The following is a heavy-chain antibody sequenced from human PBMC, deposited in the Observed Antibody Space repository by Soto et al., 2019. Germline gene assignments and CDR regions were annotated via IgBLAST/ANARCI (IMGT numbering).Heavy chain of an antibody. CDR2: ISYDGSNK. CDR3: ARSNRAAVAAHYGMDV. D-gene: IGHD6-19*01. Sequence: PGGSLRLSCAASGFTFSSYAMHWVRQAPGKGLEWVAVISYDGSNKYYADSVKGRFTISRDNSKNTLYLQMNSLRAEDTAVYYCARSNRAAVAAHYGMDVWGQGTTVTV. V-gene: IGHV3-30-3*01. J-gene: IGHJ6*02. CDR1: GFTFSSYA.